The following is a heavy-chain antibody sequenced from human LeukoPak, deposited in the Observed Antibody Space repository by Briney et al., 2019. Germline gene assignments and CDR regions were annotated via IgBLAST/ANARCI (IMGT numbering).Heavy chain of an antibody. D-gene: IGHD5-12*01. CDR1: GFTFSSYS. CDR3: AREPYASGYDWTFDY. V-gene: IGHV3-21*01. J-gene: IGHJ4*02. CDR2: ISSSSSYI. Sequence: GGSLRLSCAASGFTFSSYSMNWVRQAPGKGLEWVSSISSSSSYIYYADSVKGRFTISRDNAKNSLYLQMNSLRAEDTAVYYCAREPYASGYDWTFDYRGQGTLVTVSS.